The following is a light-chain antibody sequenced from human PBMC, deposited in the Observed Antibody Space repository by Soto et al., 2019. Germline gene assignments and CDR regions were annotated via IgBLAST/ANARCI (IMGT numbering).Light chain of an antibody. Sequence: DIQMTQSPSTLSASVGDRVTITCRASQSISSWLAWYQQKPGKVPKLLIYDASSLESGVPSRFSGSGSGTEFTLTINGLQPDDFATYYCQQYNSHGTFGQGTKVDIK. CDR1: QSISSW. V-gene: IGKV1-5*01. J-gene: IGKJ1*01. CDR2: DAS. CDR3: QQYNSHGT.